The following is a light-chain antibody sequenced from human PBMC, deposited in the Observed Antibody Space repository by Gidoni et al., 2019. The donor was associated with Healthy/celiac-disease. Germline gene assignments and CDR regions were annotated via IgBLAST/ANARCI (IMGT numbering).Light chain of an antibody. CDR3: QQYNSYSGT. V-gene: IGKV1-5*01. CDR1: QRISSW. Sequence: DNQINQSPSTLSASEGDRVTITCRASQRISSWLAWYQQKPGNAPKLLIYAASSLESGVPSRFSGSGSGTEFTLTISSLQPDDFATYYCQQYNSYSGTFGQGTKVEIK. CDR2: AAS. J-gene: IGKJ1*01.